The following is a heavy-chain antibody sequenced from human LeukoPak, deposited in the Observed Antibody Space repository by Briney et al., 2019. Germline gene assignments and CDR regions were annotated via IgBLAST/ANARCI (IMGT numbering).Heavy chain of an antibody. J-gene: IGHJ6*02. Sequence: SVKVFCKASGGTFSSYAISWVRQAPGQGLEWMGRIIPILGIANYAQKFQGRVTITADTSTSTAYMELRSLRSDDTAVYYCARGGGVGIAAAGTKKNYYGMDVWGQGTTVTVSS. CDR2: IIPILGIA. D-gene: IGHD6-13*01. CDR1: GGTFSSYA. V-gene: IGHV1-69*04. CDR3: ARGGGVGIAAAGTKKNYYGMDV.